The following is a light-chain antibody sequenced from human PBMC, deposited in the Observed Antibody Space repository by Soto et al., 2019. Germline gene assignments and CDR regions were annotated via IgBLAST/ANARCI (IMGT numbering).Light chain of an antibody. Sequence: EIELTQSPATLXLXPXXXXTXXXWXXQSFSSSSLAWYQQKPGQAPRLLIYGASRRATGIPARFSGSGSGTDFTLTISSLEPEDFAVCYCQQRSKLLPIPFG. J-gene: IGKJ2*01. CDR2: GAS. CDR1: QSFSSSS. V-gene: IGKV3D-20*02. CDR3: QQRSKLLPIP.